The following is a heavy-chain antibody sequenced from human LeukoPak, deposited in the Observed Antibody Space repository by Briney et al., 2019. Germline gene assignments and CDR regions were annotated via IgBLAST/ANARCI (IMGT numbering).Heavy chain of an antibody. D-gene: IGHD3-22*01. CDR3: ARDRYYYDSSARYFDY. J-gene: IGHJ4*02. Sequence: SETLSLTCTVSGGSISSYYWSWIRQPPGKGLEWIGYIYYSGSTYYNPSLKSRVTISVDTSKNQFSLKLSSVTAADTAVYYCARDRYYYDSSARYFDYWGQGTLVTVSS. CDR1: GGSISSYY. V-gene: IGHV4-59*12. CDR2: IYYSGST.